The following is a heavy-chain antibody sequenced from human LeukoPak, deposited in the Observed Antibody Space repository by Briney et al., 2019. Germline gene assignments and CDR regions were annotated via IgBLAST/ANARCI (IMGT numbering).Heavy chain of an antibody. Sequence: GGSLRLSCAASGFTFSSYEMNWVRQAPGKGLEWVSYISSSGSTIYYADSVKGRFTISRDNAKNSLYLQMNSLRAEDTAVYYCARVSFSGSSWYPEHFQHWGQGTLVTVSS. CDR3: ARVSFSGSSWYPEHFQH. D-gene: IGHD6-13*01. V-gene: IGHV3-48*03. CDR2: ISSSGSTI. CDR1: GFTFSSYE. J-gene: IGHJ1*01.